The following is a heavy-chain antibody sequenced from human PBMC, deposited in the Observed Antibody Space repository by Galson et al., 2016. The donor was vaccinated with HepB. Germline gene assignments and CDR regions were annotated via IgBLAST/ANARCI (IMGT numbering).Heavy chain of an antibody. CDR1: GFSLTTSRLG. D-gene: IGHD2-2*01. CDR2: IYSDEGE. CDR3: AYGGYAGRHFSQN. V-gene: IGHV2-5*02. J-gene: IGHJ1*01. Sequence: PALVNPTQTLTLTCTFSGFSLTTSRLGVGWIRQAPGEALEWLAFIYSDEGERYNPSLQTRLTITKDTSKNQVVLTMTGLDPTDTATYFCAYGGYAGRHFSQNWGQGTPVIVSS.